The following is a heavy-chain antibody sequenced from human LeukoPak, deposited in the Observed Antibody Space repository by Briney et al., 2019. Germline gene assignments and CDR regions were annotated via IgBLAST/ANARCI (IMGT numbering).Heavy chain of an antibody. J-gene: IGHJ6*03. D-gene: IGHD2-15*01. CDR2: INPNSGGT. CDR1: GYTFTGYY. Sequence: ASVTVSCKASGYTFTGYYMHWGRQAPGQGREWMGRINPNSGGTNYAYKFQGRVTMTRDTSISTAYTELSRLRSDDTAVYYCARDRIVVYYYMDVWGKGTSVTVSS. CDR3: ARDRIVVYYYMDV. V-gene: IGHV1-2*06.